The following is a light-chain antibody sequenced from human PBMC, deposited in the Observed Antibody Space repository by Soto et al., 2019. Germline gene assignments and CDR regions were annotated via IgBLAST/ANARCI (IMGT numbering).Light chain of an antibody. V-gene: IGKV3-20*01. CDR2: GAS. Sequence: EIVLTQSPGTLSLSPGERATLSCRASQSVSSSYLAWYLQKPGQAPRLLIYGASSRATGIPDRFSGSGSGTDFTLTISRLEPEDFAVYYCQQYGMTFGQGTKVDIK. CDR1: QSVSSSY. J-gene: IGKJ1*01. CDR3: QQYGMT.